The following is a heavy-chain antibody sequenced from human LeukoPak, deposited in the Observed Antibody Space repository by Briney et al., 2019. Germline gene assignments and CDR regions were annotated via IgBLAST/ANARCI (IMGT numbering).Heavy chain of an antibody. J-gene: IGHJ5*02. Sequence: NPSETLSLTCAVYGGSFSGYYWSWIRQPPGKGLEWIGEINHSGSTNYNPSLKSRVTISVDTSKNQFSLKLSSVTAADTAVYYCARQYYGSGSYYNWFDPWGQGTLVTVSS. CDR1: GGSFSGYY. V-gene: IGHV4-34*01. D-gene: IGHD3-10*01. CDR2: INHSGST. CDR3: ARQYYGSGSYYNWFDP.